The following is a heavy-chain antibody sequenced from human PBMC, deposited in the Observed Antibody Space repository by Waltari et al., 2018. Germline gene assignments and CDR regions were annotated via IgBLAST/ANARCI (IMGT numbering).Heavy chain of an antibody. CDR1: GFTFSRHA. CDR3: AREMALDSHAYDF. J-gene: IGHJ4*02. CDR2: ISSDGSGK. Sequence: QVQLVESGGGVVQPGRSLRLSCTASGFTFSRHAMYWVRQAPGGGLQCVAVISSDGSGKYYADSVKGRFTVSRDNSMNIVSLHIDSLRVDDTAVYYCAREMALDSHAYDFWGQGTLVTVSS. D-gene: IGHD2-8*01. V-gene: IGHV3-30-3*01.